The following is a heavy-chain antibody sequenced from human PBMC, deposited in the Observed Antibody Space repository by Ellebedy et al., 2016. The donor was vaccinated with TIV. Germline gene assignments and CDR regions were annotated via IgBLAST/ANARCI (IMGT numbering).Heavy chain of an antibody. Sequence: PGGSLRLSCAASGFTFSDHYMDWVRQAPGKGLEWVGFIRSKAYGGTTEYAASVKGRLTISRDDSKNSLYLQMNSLKTEETAVYYCARALAPYGDKEGDYWGQGTLVTVSS. D-gene: IGHD4-17*01. CDR2: IRSKAYGGTT. J-gene: IGHJ4*02. CDR1: GFTFSDHY. V-gene: IGHV3-72*01. CDR3: ARALAPYGDKEGDY.